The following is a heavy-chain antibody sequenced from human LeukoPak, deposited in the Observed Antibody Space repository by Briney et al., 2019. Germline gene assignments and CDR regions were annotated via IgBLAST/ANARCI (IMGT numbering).Heavy chain of an antibody. D-gene: IGHD2-21*02. CDR3: ARELAYCGGDCYSFDY. Sequence: SETLSLTCTVSGGSISSGDYYWSWIRQPPGKGLEWIGYIYYGGSTYYNPSLKSRVTISVDTSKNQFSLKLSSVTAADTAVYYCARELAYCGGDCYSFDYWGQGTLVTVSS. CDR1: GGSISSGDYY. V-gene: IGHV4-30-4*01. J-gene: IGHJ4*02. CDR2: IYYGGST.